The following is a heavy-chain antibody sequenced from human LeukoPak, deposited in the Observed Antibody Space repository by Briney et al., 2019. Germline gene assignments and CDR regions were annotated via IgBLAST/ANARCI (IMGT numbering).Heavy chain of an antibody. Sequence: SETLSLTCTVSGGSISSSSYYWSWIRQHPGKGLEWIGYIYYSGSTYYNPSLKSRVTISVDTSKNQFSLKLSSVTAADTAVYYCARGGGYDFWSGYWIVDYWGQGTLVTVSS. J-gene: IGHJ4*02. CDR1: GGSISSSSYY. D-gene: IGHD3-3*01. CDR3: ARGGGYDFWSGYWIVDY. CDR2: IYYSGST. V-gene: IGHV4-31*03.